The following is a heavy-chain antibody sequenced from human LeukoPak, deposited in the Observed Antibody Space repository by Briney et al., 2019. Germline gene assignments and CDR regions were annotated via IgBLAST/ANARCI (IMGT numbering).Heavy chain of an antibody. D-gene: IGHD3-10*01. CDR2: IYYGGST. V-gene: IGHV4-59*01. Sequence: PSETLSLTCTVSGGSISSYYWSWIRQPPGKGLEWIGYIYYGGSTNYNPSLKSRVTISVDTSKNQFSLKLSSVTAADTAVYYCAREVQGGNFDYWGQGTLVTVSS. J-gene: IGHJ4*02. CDR3: AREVQGGNFDY. CDR1: GGSISSYY.